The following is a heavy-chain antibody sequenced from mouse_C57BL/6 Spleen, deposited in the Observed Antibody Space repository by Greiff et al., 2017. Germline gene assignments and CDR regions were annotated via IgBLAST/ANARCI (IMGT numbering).Heavy chain of an antibody. CDR2: IYPGSGNT. V-gene: IGHV1-66*01. D-gene: IGHD2-1*01. Sequence: VKLMESGPELVKPGASVKISCKASGYSFTSYYIHWVKQRPGQGLEWIGWIYPGSGNTKYNEKFKGKATLTADTSSSTAYMQLSSLTSEDSAVYYCANGNYALDWYFDVWGTGTTVTVSS. J-gene: IGHJ1*03. CDR3: ANGNYALDWYFDV. CDR1: GYSFTSYY.